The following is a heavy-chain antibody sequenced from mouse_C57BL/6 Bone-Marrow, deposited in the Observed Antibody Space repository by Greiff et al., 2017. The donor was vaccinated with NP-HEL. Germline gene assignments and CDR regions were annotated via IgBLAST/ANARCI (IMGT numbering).Heavy chain of an antibody. D-gene: IGHD1-1*01. CDR1: GYSITSDY. Sequence: EVQLVESGPGLAKPSQTLSLPCSVTGYSITSDYWNWIRKFPGNKLAYLGYLCYSCTPSYNLSFKSRIPITRDTSKNKYYLQLNSVTTEDTATYYCARYGVYYGSGYFDYWGQGTTLTVSS. V-gene: IGHV3-8*01. CDR3: ARYGVYYGSGYFDY. CDR2: LCYSCTP. J-gene: IGHJ2*01.